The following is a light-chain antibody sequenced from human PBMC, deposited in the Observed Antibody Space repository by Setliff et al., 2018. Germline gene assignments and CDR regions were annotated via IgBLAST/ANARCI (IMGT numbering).Light chain of an antibody. V-gene: IGLV1-44*01. J-gene: IGLJ2*01. CDR3: ATWDVRLNAVL. CDR2: FND. Sequence: QSALTQPPSASGTPGQRVTISCSGSTSNIGSGTVNWYQQIPGTAPKLLISFNDQRPSGVPDRFSGSKSGTSASLAISGLQSEDEADYYCATWDVRLNAVLIGGGTKGTVL. CDR1: TSNIGSGT.